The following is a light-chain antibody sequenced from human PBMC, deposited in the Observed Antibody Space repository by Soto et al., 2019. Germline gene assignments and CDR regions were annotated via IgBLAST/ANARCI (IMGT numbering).Light chain of an antibody. CDR2: ETS. J-gene: IGKJ4*01. V-gene: IGKV1-5*01. CDR1: QSISSW. Sequence: DIQMTQSPSTLSASVGDRVTITCRASQSISSWLAWYQQKPGKAPKLLIYETSTLESGVPSRFSGGGSGTEFTLTISSLQPGDFATYYCQQYNTYSSLTFGGGTKVDIK. CDR3: QQYNTYSSLT.